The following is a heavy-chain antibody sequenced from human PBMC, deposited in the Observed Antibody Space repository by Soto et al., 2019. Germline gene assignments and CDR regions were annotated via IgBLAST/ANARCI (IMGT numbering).Heavy chain of an antibody. J-gene: IGHJ6*02. CDR3: ARGRGYSYGTRDGMDV. D-gene: IGHD5-18*01. CDR2: IYYRGST. V-gene: IGHV4-31*02. CDR1: GGSISSGGYY. Sequence: SETLSLTCTVSGGSISSGGYYWSWIRQHPGKGLEWIGYIYYRGSTYYNPSLQSRVTISVDTSKNQFSLKLSSVTAADTAVYYCARGRGYSYGTRDGMDVWGRRTTVTVSS.